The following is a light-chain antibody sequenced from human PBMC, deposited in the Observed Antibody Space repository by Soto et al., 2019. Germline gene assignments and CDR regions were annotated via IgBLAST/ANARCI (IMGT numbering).Light chain of an antibody. Sequence: IQLTQPPSSLSASVGDRVTITCRASQGTSRYLAWYQQKLGTAPKLLIYAASTLQSGVPSRFIGSRSGTDFTLTISSLQHEDVATYYWQQLFTFGQGTRLEIK. CDR2: AAS. CDR1: QGTSRY. V-gene: IGKV1-9*01. CDR3: QQLFT. J-gene: IGKJ5*01.